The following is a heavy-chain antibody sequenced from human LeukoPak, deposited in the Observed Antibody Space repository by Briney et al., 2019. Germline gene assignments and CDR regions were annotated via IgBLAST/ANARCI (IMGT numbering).Heavy chain of an antibody. CDR1: GFTFSSYA. J-gene: IGHJ5*01. CDR3: AKEDYRDHTTGFDS. V-gene: IGHV3-23*01. CDR2: VSGSGGT. D-gene: IGHD4-17*01. Sequence: GGSLRLSCAASGFTFSSYAMNWVRQAPGKGLEWVSGVSGSGGTYYIPSVRGRFIVSRDNSRNTLYLQMNGLTAEDTAIYYCAKEDYRDHTTGFDSWGQGTLVTVSS.